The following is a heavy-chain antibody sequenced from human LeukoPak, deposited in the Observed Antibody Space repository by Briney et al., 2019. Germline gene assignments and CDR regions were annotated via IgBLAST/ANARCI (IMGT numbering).Heavy chain of an antibody. V-gene: IGHV3-23*01. J-gene: IGHJ4*02. CDR1: GFTFSSYA. CDR3: AKHGSGGYILDY. Sequence: TGGSLRLSCAASGFTFSSYAMSWVRQAPGKGQEWDSVISGSGGNTYYADSVKGRITISRDNSKNTLYLQMNSLRVKDTAVYYCAKHGSGGYILDYWGQGTLVTVSS. D-gene: IGHD6-19*01. CDR2: ISGSGGNT.